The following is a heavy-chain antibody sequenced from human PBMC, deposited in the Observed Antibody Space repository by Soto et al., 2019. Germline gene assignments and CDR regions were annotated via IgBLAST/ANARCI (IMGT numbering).Heavy chain of an antibody. V-gene: IGHV1-8*01. J-gene: IGHJ4*02. CDR2: VSPGNGNA. Sequence: ASVKVSCKTSGYTFTDHDINWVRQATGQGLEWMGWVSPGNGNAGYAPQFQGRVTMTSDTSISTVYMELSSLTSEDTAVYFCEVTTGYWGQGTKVTVSS. CDR3: EVTTGY. D-gene: IGHD2-21*02. CDR1: GYTFTDHD.